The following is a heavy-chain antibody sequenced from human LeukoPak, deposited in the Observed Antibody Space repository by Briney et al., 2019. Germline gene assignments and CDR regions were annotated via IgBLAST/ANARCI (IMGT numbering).Heavy chain of an antibody. Sequence: PGGSLRLSCAASGFTFSSYAMSWVRQAPGKGLEWVSAISGIGGSTYYADSVKGRFTISRENSKNTLYLQMNSLRAEDTAVYYCAKGRVIAYYYYYYGMDVWGQGTTVTVSS. CDR3: AKGRVIAYYYYYYGMDV. CDR2: ISGIGGST. D-gene: IGHD3-16*02. CDR1: GFTFSSYA. J-gene: IGHJ6*02. V-gene: IGHV3-23*01.